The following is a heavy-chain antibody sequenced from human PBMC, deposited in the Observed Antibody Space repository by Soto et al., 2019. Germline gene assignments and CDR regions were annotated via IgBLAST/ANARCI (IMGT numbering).Heavy chain of an antibody. CDR3: SNLAEGDYIWGSYSGY. CDR2: ISFDGNKT. Sequence: QVQLVESGGGVVQPGRSLRLSCAASASAFSNYGMHWVRQPPGKGLEWMAVISFDGNKTHYADSVRGRFTISRDNSKNTLYRQMNILRAADTAIYYCSNLAEGDYIWGSYSGYWGQGTLVTVSS. J-gene: IGHJ4*02. CDR1: ASAFSNYG. D-gene: IGHD3-16*01. V-gene: IGHV3-30*18.